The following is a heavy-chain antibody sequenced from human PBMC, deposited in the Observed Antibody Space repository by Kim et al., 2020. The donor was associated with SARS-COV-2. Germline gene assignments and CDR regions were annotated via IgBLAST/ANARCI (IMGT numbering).Heavy chain of an antibody. CDR3: ARVLSLYGSGSYPLYYYYGMDV. CDR1: GFTFSSYS. D-gene: IGHD3-10*01. Sequence: GGSLRLSCAASGFTFSSYSMNWVRQAPGKGLEWVSYISSSSSTIYYADSVKGRFTISRDNAKNSLYLQMNSLRAEDTAVYYCARVLSLYGSGSYPLYYYYGMDVWGQGTTVTVSS. CDR2: ISSSSSTI. J-gene: IGHJ6*02. V-gene: IGHV3-48*04.